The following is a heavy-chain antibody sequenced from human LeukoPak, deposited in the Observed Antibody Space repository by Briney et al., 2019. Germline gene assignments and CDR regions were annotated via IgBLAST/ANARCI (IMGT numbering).Heavy chain of an antibody. V-gene: IGHV3-30*02. CDR1: GFTFTTYG. Sequence: GGSLRLSCAASGFTFTTYGMHWVRQSPGKGLEWVAFIRFDGSNKYYAYSVKGRFTVSRDNSKNTLDLQMNSLRAEDTAVYYCAKQGSGSLYYYSMDVWGKGTTVTISS. CDR3: AKQGSGSLYYYSMDV. D-gene: IGHD3-10*01. CDR2: IRFDGSNK. J-gene: IGHJ6*03.